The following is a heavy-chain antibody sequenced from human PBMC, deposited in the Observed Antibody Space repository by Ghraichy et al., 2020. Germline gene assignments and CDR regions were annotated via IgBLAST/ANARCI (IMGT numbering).Heavy chain of an antibody. CDR1: GAHVCSPA. J-gene: IGHJ3*01. CDR2: IIPILGIA. Sequence: SVKVSCKISGAHVCSPATSWVRLGPRQLLKRMGRIIPILGIANYAQKFQGRVTFTADKSTSTAYMELSSLRSEDTAVYYCARDSSLDSSGSPPWGQVT. D-gene: IGHD3-22*01. V-gene: IGHV1-69*04. CDR3: ARDSSLDSSGSPP.